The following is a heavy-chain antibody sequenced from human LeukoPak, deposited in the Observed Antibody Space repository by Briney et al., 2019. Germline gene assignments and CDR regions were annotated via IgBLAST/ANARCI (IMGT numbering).Heavy chain of an antibody. D-gene: IGHD6-19*01. V-gene: IGHV3-53*01. CDR2: IYNGGNT. CDR3: ARDRYSSGSNEGFDP. Sequence: GGSLRLSCAASGFTVSNNYMSWVRQPPGKGLEWVSSIYNGGNTYYADSVKGRFTISRDNSKNTLYLQMNSLRAEDTAVYYCARDRYSSGSNEGFDPWGQGTLDTVSS. J-gene: IGHJ5*02. CDR1: GFTVSNNY.